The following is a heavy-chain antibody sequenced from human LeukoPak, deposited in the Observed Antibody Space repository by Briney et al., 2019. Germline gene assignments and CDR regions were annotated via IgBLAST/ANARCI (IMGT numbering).Heavy chain of an antibody. CDR1: GFTFSSYS. D-gene: IGHD5-18*01. J-gene: IGHJ4*02. CDR3: AREGYSYAEIDY. CDR2: ISSSSSYI. Sequence: PGGSLRLSCAASGFTFSSYSMNWVRQAPGKGLEWVSSISSSSSYIYYADSVKGRFTISRDNAKNSLYLQMNSLRVEDTAVYYCAREGYSYAEIDYWGQGTLVTVSS. V-gene: IGHV3-21*01.